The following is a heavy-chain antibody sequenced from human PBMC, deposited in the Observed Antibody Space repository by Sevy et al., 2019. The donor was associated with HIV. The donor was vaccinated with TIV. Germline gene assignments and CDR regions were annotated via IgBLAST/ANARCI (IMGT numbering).Heavy chain of an antibody. D-gene: IGHD2-21*01. J-gene: IGHJ6*02. CDR3: ARGAVMHYYYYGMDV. V-gene: IGHV1-18*04. Sequence: ASVKVSCKASGYTFTSYGISWVRQAPGQGLEWMGWISAYNGNTNYAQKLQGRVTMTTDTSTSTAYMELRSLRSDDTAVYYCARGAVMHYYYYGMDVWGQGTTVTVSS. CDR1: GYTFTSYG. CDR2: ISAYNGNT.